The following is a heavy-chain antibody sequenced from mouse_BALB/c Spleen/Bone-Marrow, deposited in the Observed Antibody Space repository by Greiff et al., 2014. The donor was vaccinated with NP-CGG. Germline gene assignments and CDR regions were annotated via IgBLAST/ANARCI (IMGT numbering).Heavy chain of an antibody. Sequence: QVQLQQSGAELVKPGASVKLSCKASGYTFTSYWMHWVKQRPGQGLEWIGEINPSNGRTNYNEKFKSKATLTLDKSSSTAYMQLSSLTSEDSAVYYCSREVSLGDAMDYWGQGTSVTVSS. CDR3: SREVSLGDAMDY. D-gene: IGHD1-3*01. CDR2: INPSNGRT. V-gene: IGHV1S81*02. CDR1: GYTFTSYW. J-gene: IGHJ4*01.